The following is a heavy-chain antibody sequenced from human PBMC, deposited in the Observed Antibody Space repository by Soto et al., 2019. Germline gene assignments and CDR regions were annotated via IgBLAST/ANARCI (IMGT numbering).Heavy chain of an antibody. V-gene: IGHV1-2*04. D-gene: IGHD1-1*01. CDR3: ARDDGTTGTYYYYYGMDV. Sequence: ASVKVSCKASGYTFTGYYMHWVRQAPGQGLEWMGWINPNSGGTNYAQKFQGWVTMTRDTSISTAYMELSRLRSDDTAVYYCARDDGTTGTYYYYYGMDVWGQGTTVTSP. J-gene: IGHJ6*02. CDR2: INPNSGGT. CDR1: GYTFTGYY.